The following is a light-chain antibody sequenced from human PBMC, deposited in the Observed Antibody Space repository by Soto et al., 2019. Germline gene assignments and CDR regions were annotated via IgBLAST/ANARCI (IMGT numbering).Light chain of an antibody. CDR2: GAS. Sequence: EIVLTQSPGTLSLSPGERATLSCRASQSVSTSYLAWYQQKPGQAPRLLIYGASSRATGIPDRFSGSGSGTDFTLTISGLELEEFAVYYCQQYGSSLLTFGGGTKVEIK. CDR3: QQYGSSLLT. CDR1: QSVSTSY. V-gene: IGKV3-20*01. J-gene: IGKJ4*01.